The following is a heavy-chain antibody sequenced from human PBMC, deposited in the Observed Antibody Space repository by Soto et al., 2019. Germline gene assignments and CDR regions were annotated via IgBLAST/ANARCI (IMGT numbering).Heavy chain of an antibody. V-gene: IGHV1-46*01. J-gene: IGHJ4*02. Sequence: ASVKVSCKASGYTFTSYYMHWVRQAPGQGLEWMGIINPSGGSTSYAQKFQGRVTMTRDTSTSTVYMELSSLRSEDTAVYYCARDPCDSSGYYSIFDYWGQGTLVTVSS. D-gene: IGHD3-22*01. CDR2: INPSGGST. CDR3: ARDPCDSSGYYSIFDY. CDR1: GYTFTSYY.